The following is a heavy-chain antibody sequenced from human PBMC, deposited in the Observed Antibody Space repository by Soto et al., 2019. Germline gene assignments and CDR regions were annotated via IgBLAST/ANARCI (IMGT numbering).Heavy chain of an antibody. Sequence: ASETLSLPCAVYGGSFSGYYWSWIRQPPGKGLEWIGEINHSGSTNYNPSLKSRVTISVDTSKNQFSLKLSSVTAADTAVYYCARCHKYYSDSSGYYYFDYWGQGTLVTVSS. V-gene: IGHV4-34*01. D-gene: IGHD3-22*01. CDR1: GGSFSGYY. J-gene: IGHJ4*02. CDR3: ARCHKYYSDSSGYYYFDY. CDR2: INHSGST.